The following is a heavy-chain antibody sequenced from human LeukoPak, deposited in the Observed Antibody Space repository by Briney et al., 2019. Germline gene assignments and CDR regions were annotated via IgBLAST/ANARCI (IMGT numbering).Heavy chain of an antibody. D-gene: IGHD3-10*01. CDR2: IDQYGGQK. CDR1: GFTFSVYW. Sequence: GWSLRLSCAASGFTFSVYWMTWVRQAPGKGLEWVATIDQYGGQKNYVESVKGRFTISRDNAENSLFLQMNSLRADDTAVYYCATEVWFRADSWGQGTLVTVSS. CDR3: ATEVWFRADS. J-gene: IGHJ4*02. V-gene: IGHV3-7*05.